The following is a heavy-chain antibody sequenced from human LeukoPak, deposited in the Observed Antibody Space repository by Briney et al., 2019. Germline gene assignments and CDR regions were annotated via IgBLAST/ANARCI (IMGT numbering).Heavy chain of an antibody. J-gene: IGHJ6*03. V-gene: IGHV4-34*01. D-gene: IGHD6-13*01. CDR3: ARVRYSTTWPDYYYYMDV. CDR2: INHSGST. Sequence: PSETLSLTCAVYGGSFSGYYWSWIRQPPGKGLEWIGEINHSGSTNYNPSLRSRVSISVDTSKNHFSLKLSSVTAADTAVYYCARVRYSTTWPDYYYYMDVWGKGTTVTISS. CDR1: GGSFSGYY.